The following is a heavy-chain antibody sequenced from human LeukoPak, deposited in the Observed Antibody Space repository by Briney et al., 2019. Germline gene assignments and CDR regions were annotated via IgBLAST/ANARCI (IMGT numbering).Heavy chain of an antibody. CDR2: ISPSGGHT. CDR1: RDTFINYY. Sequence: GASVKVSCKASRDTFINYYLHWVRQAPGQGLEWMGIISPSGGHTAYAKKFQGSVTMTRDLSTSTVYIHLSSLRSEDTAVLYCAKSRYSNSAYEGVWGSGATVIVSS. V-gene: IGHV1-46*01. D-gene: IGHD4-11*01. CDR3: AKSRYSNSAYEGV. J-gene: IGHJ6*04.